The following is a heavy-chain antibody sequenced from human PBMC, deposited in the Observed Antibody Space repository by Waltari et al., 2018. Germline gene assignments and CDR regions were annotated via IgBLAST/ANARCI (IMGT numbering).Heavy chain of an antibody. CDR2: INHSGNT. CDR3: ARGGTRRGIQLWFSIRPPFDY. D-gene: IGHD5-18*01. V-gene: IGHV4-34*01. CDR1: GGSFSGYY. Sequence: QVQLQQWGAGLLKPSETLSLTCAVYGGSFSGYYWSWIRQLPGKGLVWIGEINHSGNTNYNPSLKSRVTISVDTSKNQFSLKLSSVTAADTAVYYCARGGTRRGIQLWFSIRPPFDYWGQGTLVTVSS. J-gene: IGHJ4*02.